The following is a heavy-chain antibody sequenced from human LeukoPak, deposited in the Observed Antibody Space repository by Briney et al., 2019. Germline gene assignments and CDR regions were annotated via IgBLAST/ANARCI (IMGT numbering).Heavy chain of an antibody. CDR1: GLTLSDYW. CDR3: ARGGGYVHY. J-gene: IGHJ4*02. Sequence: GGSLRLSCTVSGLTLSDYWMNWVRQAPGKGLEWVANINPDGRAGRYVDSVKGRFVISRDNAKNSLYLQMSSLRADDTAVYYCARGGGYVHYWGQGTLVTVSS. D-gene: IGHD3-10*02. CDR2: INPDGRAG. V-gene: IGHV3-7*02.